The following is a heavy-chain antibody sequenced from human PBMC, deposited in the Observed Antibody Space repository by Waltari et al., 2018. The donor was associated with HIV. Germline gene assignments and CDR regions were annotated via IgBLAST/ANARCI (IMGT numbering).Heavy chain of an antibody. V-gene: IGHV4-39*07. J-gene: IGHJ5*02. CDR1: GSSIRSGDYY. Sequence: HLQLRESGPGLVRPSETLSLTCTVSGSSIRSGDYYWAWIRQPPGKGLEWIASLSYGGSSYYKASLRSRVTTSVLTSRNQFSLNLTSVTAADSAVNYCARAGVETAILFDTWGQGSLVTVSS. D-gene: IGHD2-21*02. CDR2: LSYGGSS. CDR3: ARAGVETAILFDT.